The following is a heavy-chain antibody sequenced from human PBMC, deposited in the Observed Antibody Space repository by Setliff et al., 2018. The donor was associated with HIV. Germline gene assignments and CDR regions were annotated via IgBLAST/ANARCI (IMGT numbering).Heavy chain of an antibody. CDR3: ARDYYYDTSGYYQYYFDY. CDR1: GGTFSSYA. D-gene: IGHD3-22*01. V-gene: IGHV1-69*10. Sequence: SVKVSCKASGGTFSSYAISWVRQAPGQGLEWMGGIIPILGIANYAQKFQGRVRITADKSTSTAYMELSSLRSEDTAVYYCARDYYYDTSGYYQYYFDYWGQGTLVTVSS. CDR2: IIPILGIA. J-gene: IGHJ4*02.